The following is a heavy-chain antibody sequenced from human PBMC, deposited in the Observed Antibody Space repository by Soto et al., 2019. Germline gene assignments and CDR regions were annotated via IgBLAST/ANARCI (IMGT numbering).Heavy chain of an antibody. D-gene: IGHD2-21*02. J-gene: IGHJ4*02. V-gene: IGHV3-30-3*01. CDR3: ARDHYSSYCGGDCYYFDY. CDR1: GFTFSSYA. Sequence: PGGSLRLSCAASGFTFSSYAMPWVRQAPGKGLEWVAVISYDGSNKYYADSVKGRFTISRDNSKNTLYLQMNSLRAEDTAVYYCARDHYSSYCGGDCYYFDYWGQGTLVTV. CDR2: ISYDGSNK.